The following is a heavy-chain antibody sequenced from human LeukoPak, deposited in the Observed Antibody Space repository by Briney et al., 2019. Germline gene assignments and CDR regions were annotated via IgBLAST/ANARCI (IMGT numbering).Heavy chain of an antibody. CDR2: ISVSGNT. Sequence: GGSLRLSCAASGFTLSSYAMSWVRQGPGKGLEWVSAISVSGNTYHADSVKGRFTISRDSSKNTLYLQMNSLRAEDTAAYYCAKGAFGELWPDYWAREPWSPSPQ. J-gene: IGHJ4*02. CDR3: AKGAFGELWPDY. V-gene: IGHV3-23*01. D-gene: IGHD3-10*01. CDR1: GFTLSSYA.